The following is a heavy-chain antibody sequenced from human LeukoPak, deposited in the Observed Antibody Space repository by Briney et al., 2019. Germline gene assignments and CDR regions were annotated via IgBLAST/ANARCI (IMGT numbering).Heavy chain of an antibody. CDR1: GVSISSYY. V-gene: IGHV4-59*01. J-gene: IGHJ4*02. CDR2: IYYSGST. Sequence: SETLSLTCTVSGVSISSYYWSWIRQPPGKGLEWIGYIYYSGSTNYNPSLKSRVTISVDTSKNQSSLKLSSVTAADTAVYYCARGRGYFDYWGQGTLVTVSS. D-gene: IGHD3-10*01. CDR3: ARGRGYFDY.